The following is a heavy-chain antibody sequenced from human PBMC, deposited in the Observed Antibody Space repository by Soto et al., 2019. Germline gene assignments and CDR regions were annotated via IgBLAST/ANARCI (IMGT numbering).Heavy chain of an antibody. V-gene: IGHV5-51*01. CDR2: IYHRDAAT. D-gene: IGHD6-19*01. CDR3: ARLNGTGVAGTDYYYGMDV. CDR1: GYSFTSYL. Sequence: GEALKISCKCSGYSFTSYLLGWVRPMPGKGPGGMGIIYHRDAATRYSPSFQGQVTISADKSNSTAYLQWRSVKASDTAMYYCARLNGTGVAGTDYYYGMDVWGQGTTVTVSS. J-gene: IGHJ6*02.